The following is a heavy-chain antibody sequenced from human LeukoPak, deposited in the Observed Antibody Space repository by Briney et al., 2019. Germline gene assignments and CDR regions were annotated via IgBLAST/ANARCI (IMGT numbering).Heavy chain of an antibody. J-gene: IGHJ4*02. Sequence: SQTLSLTCNVSGGSISSGDYYWSWIRQPPGKGLEWIGYIYYSGSTYYNPSLKSRVTISVDTSKNQFSLKLNSVTAADTAVYYGARDVNPEYSGYGTFDYWCQGTLVTVSS. CDR3: ARDVNPEYSGYGTFDY. V-gene: IGHV4-30-4*01. CDR2: IYYSGST. D-gene: IGHD5-12*01. CDR1: GGSISSGDYY.